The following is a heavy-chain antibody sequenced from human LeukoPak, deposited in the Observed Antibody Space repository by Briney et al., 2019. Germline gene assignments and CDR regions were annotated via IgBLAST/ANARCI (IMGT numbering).Heavy chain of an antibody. V-gene: IGHV4-39*01. Sequence: SETLSLTCTVSGGSISSSSYYWGWIRQPPGKGLEWIGSIYYSGSTYYNPSLKSRVTISVDTSKNQFSLKLSSVTAADTAVYYCATPNWNDVRDAFDIWGQGTMVTVSS. J-gene: IGHJ3*02. CDR1: GGSISSSSYY. CDR2: IYYSGST. D-gene: IGHD1-1*01. CDR3: ATPNWNDVRDAFDI.